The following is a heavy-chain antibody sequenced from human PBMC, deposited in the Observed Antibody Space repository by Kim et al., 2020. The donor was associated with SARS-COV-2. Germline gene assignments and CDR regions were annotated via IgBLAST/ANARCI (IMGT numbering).Heavy chain of an antibody. D-gene: IGHD3-22*01. V-gene: IGHV3-15*01. CDR2: IKSKTDGGTT. J-gene: IGHJ4*02. Sequence: GGSLRLSCAASGFTFSNAWMSWVRQAPGKGLEWVGRIKSKTDGGTTDYAAPVKGRFTISRDDSKNTLYLQMNSLKTEDTAVYYCTTEAPGYYDSSGYYVQGDYWGQGTLVTVSS. CDR3: TTEAPGYYDSSGYYVQGDY. CDR1: GFTFSNAW.